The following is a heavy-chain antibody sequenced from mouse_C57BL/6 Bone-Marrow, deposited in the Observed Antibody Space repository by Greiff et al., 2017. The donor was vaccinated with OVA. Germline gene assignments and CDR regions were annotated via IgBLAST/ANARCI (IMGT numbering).Heavy chain of an antibody. J-gene: IGHJ4*01. D-gene: IGHD1-1*01. CDR3: ARGPPDYYGSTPYAMDY. V-gene: IGHV1-69*01. CDR1: GYTFTSYW. Sequence: QVQLQQSGAELVMPGASVKLSCKASGYTFTSYWMHWVKQRPGQGLEWIGEIDPSDSYTNYNQKFKGKSTLTVDKSSSTAYMQLSSLTSEDSAVYYCARGPPDYYGSTPYAMDYWGQGTSVTVSS. CDR2: IDPSDSYT.